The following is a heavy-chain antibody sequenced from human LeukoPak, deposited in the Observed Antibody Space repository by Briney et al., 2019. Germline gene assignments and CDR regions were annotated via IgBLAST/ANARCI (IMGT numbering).Heavy chain of an antibody. CDR1: GGSFSGYY. Sequence: PSETLSLTCAAYGGSFSGYYWSWIRQPPGKGLEWIGEINHSGSTNYNPSLKSRVTISVDTSKNQFSLKLSSVTAADTAVYYCARGLSIVVVPAARNWFDPWGQGTLVTVSS. V-gene: IGHV4-34*01. CDR3: ARGLSIVVVPAARNWFDP. D-gene: IGHD2-2*01. J-gene: IGHJ5*02. CDR2: INHSGST.